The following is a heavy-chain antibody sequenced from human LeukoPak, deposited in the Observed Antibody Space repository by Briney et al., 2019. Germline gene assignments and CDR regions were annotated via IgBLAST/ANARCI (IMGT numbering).Heavy chain of an antibody. CDR1: GGSFSGYY. CDR3: ARGRCSSSWCDAFDT. D-gene: IGHD6-13*01. V-gene: IGHV4-34*01. CDR2: INHSGST. J-gene: IGHJ3*02. Sequence: SEALSLTCAVHGGSFSGYYWSWVRETPGKGREWGGEINHSGSTSYTPSLKSRVSISVDTSKNQSSPKLRSVTAADTAVYCCARGRCSSSWCDAFDTWGQGKMVTVSS.